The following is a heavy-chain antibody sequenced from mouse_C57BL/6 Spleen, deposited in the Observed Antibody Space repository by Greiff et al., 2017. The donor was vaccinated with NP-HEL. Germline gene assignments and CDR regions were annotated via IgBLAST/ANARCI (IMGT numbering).Heavy chain of an antibody. CDR1: GYTFTGYW. CDR3: ARRAGRGDRYFDY. J-gene: IGHJ2*01. D-gene: IGHD2-14*01. Sequence: VQLQQSGAELMKPGASVKLSCKATGYTFTGYWIEWVKPRPGHGLEWIGEILPGSGSTNYNEKFKGKATFTADTSSNTDYMQLSSLSTEGSAIYYCARRAGRGDRYFDYWGQGTTLTVSS. V-gene: IGHV1-9*01. CDR2: ILPGSGST.